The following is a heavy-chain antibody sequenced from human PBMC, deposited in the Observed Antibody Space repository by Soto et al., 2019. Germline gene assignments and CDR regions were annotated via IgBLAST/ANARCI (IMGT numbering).Heavy chain of an antibody. J-gene: IGHJ5*02. CDR1: GGSISSGGYY. D-gene: IGHD4-17*01. V-gene: IGHV4-31*03. CDR3: ARGNREYGDYESLLNWFDP. Sequence: QVQLQESGPGLVKPSQTLSLTCTVSGGSISSGGYYWSWIRQHPGKGLEWIGYIYYSGSTYYNPALKSRVTISVDTSKNQFSLKPRSGTAAGTAVSCCARGNREYGDYESLLNWFDPWGQGTLVTVSS. CDR2: IYYSGST.